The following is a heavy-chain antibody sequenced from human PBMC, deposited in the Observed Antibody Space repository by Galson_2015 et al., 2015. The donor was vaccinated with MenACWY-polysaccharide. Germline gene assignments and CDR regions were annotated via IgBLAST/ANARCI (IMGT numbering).Heavy chain of an antibody. CDR2: IIPFATME. CDR1: GDSLNTYS. J-gene: IGHJ4*02. D-gene: IGHD2-21*02. V-gene: IGHV1-69*02. CDR3: ARVDCKGGHCYSAY. Sequence: SVKVSCKASGDSLNTYSIGWVRQAPGQGLEWMGRIIPFATMENYAQNVKGRVTISADTSANTVYMQLSSRRSDDTAVYFCARVDCKGGHCYSAYWGQGTLVTVSS.